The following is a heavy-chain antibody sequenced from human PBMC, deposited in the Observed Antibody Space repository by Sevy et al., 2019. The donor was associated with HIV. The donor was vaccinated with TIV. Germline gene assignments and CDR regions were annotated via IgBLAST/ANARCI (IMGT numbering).Heavy chain of an antibody. D-gene: IGHD3-10*01. CDR1: GFTFSNYF. CDR3: ARGDYYGSLYYFDY. J-gene: IGHJ4*02. V-gene: IGHV3-21*01. Sequence: GGSLRLSRAASGFTFSNYFMNWVRQAPGKGLEWVSSISSGSSYIFYADSLTGRFTISRDNAKNSLYLHMNSLRAEDTAVYYCARGDYYGSLYYFDYWGPGTLVTVSS. CDR2: ISSGSSYI.